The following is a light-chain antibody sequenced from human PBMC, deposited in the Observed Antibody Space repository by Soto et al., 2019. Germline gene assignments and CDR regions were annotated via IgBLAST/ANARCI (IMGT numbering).Light chain of an antibody. Sequence: EIVLTQSPGTLSLSPGEIATLYCRASQSVISRLAGYQQKPGQAPRLLISGASSRATGIPDRFSGSGSGTDFTLTISRLEPEDFAVYYCQQHETLITFGQGTRLEIK. CDR3: QQHETLIT. CDR1: QSVISR. J-gene: IGKJ5*01. V-gene: IGKV3-20*01. CDR2: GAS.